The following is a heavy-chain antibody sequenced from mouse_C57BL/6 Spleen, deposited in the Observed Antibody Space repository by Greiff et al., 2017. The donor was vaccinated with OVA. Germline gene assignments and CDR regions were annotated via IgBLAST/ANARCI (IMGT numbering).Heavy chain of an antibody. CDR1: GYAFSSYW. CDR2: IYPGDGDT. CDR3: ARVPTGTDWYFDV. Sequence: VQLQQSGAELVKPGASVKISCKASGYAFSSYWMNWVKQRPGKGLVWIGQIYPGDGDTNYNGKFKGKATLTADKSSSTAYMQLSSLTSEDSAVYVCARVPTGTDWYFDVWGTGTTVTVSS. V-gene: IGHV1-80*01. J-gene: IGHJ1*03. D-gene: IGHD4-1*02.